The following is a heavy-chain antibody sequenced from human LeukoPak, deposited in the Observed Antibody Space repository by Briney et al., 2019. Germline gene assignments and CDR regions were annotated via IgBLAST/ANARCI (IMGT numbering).Heavy chain of an antibody. CDR1: GDSISSGGYY. Sequence: SETLSLTCTVSGDSISSGGYYWSWIRQHPGKGLEWIGYIYYSGSTYYNPSLKSRVTISVDTSKNQFSLKLSSVTAADTAVYYCASRTLVAGPFDYWGQGTLVTVSS. CDR3: ASRTLVAGPFDY. V-gene: IGHV4-31*03. J-gene: IGHJ4*02. CDR2: IYYSGST. D-gene: IGHD6-19*01.